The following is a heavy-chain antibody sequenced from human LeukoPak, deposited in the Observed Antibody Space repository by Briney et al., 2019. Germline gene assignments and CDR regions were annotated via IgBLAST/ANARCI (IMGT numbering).Heavy chain of an antibody. J-gene: IGHJ4*02. D-gene: IGHD3-10*01. CDR3: ARGIWFGELLNPRSYYFDY. CDR2: IYHSGST. V-gene: IGHV4-4*02. CDR1: GGSISSSNW. Sequence: SETLSLTCAVSGGSISSSNWWSWVRQPPGKGLEWIGEIYHSGSTNYNPSLKSRVTISVDKSKNQSSLKLSSVTAADTAVYYCARGIWFGELLNPRSYYFDYWGQGTLVTVSS.